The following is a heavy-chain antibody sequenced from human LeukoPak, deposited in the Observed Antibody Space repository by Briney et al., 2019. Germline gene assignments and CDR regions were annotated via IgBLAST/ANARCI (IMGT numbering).Heavy chain of an antibody. Sequence: GGSLRLSCAASGFTFSSYWMSWVRQAPGKGLEWVANIKQDGSEKYYVDSVKGRFTISRDNAKNSLYLQMNSLRAEDTAVYYCARVEGYYDTGTYFDYWGQGXLVTXSS. D-gene: IGHD3-22*01. J-gene: IGHJ4*02. V-gene: IGHV3-7*01. CDR2: IKQDGSEK. CDR3: ARVEGYYDTGTYFDY. CDR1: GFTFSSYW.